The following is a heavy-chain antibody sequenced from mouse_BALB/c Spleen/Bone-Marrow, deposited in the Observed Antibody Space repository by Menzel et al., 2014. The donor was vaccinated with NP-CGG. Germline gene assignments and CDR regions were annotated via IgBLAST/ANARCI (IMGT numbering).Heavy chain of an antibody. J-gene: IGHJ1*01. CDR2: SNPSNGGS. CDR1: GYTFSNYY. CDR3: TRSNNGYWYFDV. D-gene: IGHD6-1*01. V-gene: IGHV1S81*02. Sequence: VHLVESGAELVKPGASVKLSCKASGYTFSNYYMYWVKQRPGQGLEWIGESNPSNGGSNFNEKFKSKATLTVDKSSSTAYMQLSSLTSEDSAVYYCTRSNNGYWYFDVRGAGTTVTISS.